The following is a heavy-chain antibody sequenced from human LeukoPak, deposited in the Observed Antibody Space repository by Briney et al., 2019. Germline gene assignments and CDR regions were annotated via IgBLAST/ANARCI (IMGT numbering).Heavy chain of an antibody. J-gene: IGHJ6*02. CDR2: MNPNSGNT. D-gene: IGHD5-18*01. Sequence: ASVTVSCKASGYTFTSYDINWVRQAPGQGLEWMGWMNPNSGNTGYAQKFQGRVTMTRNTSISTACMELSSLRSEDTAVYYCAFSWIQLWLPQNYYYYGMDVWGQGTTVTVSS. V-gene: IGHV1-8*01. CDR3: AFSWIQLWLPQNYYYYGMDV. CDR1: GYTFTSYD.